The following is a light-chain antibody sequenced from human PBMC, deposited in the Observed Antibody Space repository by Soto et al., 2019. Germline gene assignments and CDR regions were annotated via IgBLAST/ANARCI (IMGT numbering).Light chain of an antibody. CDR3: PQYYSTPVT. Sequence: DIVMTQSPDSLAVSLGERATINCKSSQSILFSSNNKNYLTWYQQKPGQPPKPLIYWASTRESGVPDRFSGSGPGTDFTTTISSLQAEDVAVYYCPQYYSTPVTFGGGTKVEIK. J-gene: IGKJ4*01. CDR2: WAS. CDR1: QSILFSSNNKNY. V-gene: IGKV4-1*01.